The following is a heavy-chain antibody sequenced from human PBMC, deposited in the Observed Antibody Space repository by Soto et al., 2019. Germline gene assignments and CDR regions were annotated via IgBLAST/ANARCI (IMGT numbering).Heavy chain of an antibody. CDR3: AKAVTGTDDY. CDR2: ISYDGSNK. CDR1: GFTFSSYG. J-gene: IGHJ4*02. D-gene: IGHD1-20*01. Sequence: GGSLRLSCAASGFTFSSYGMHWVRQAPGKGLEWVAVISYDGSNKYYADSVKGRFTISRDNSKNTLYLQMNSLRAEDTAVYYCAKAVTGTDDYWGQGTLVTVSS. V-gene: IGHV3-30*18.